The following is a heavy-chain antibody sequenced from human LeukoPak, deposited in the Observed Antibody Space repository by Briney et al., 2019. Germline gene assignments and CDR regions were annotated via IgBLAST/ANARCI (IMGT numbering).Heavy chain of an antibody. Sequence: SETLSLTCTVSGGSISSYYGSWIREPPGKGLEWIGHTYYSGSTHYNPSLKSRGTISVDTSKNQFSLKMSSVTAADTAVYYCARHVGNSGSGSYLTYFDYWGQGTLVTVSS. CDR3: ARHVGNSGSGSYLTYFDY. CDR1: GGSISSYY. D-gene: IGHD3-10*01. V-gene: IGHV4-59*08. J-gene: IGHJ4*02. CDR2: TYYSGST.